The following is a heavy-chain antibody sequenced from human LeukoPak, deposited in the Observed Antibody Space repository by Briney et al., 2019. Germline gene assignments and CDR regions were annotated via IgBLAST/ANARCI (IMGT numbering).Heavy chain of an antibody. J-gene: IGHJ1*01. CDR3: VKVGDSGYGEYYQH. CDR2: ISSAGGTT. D-gene: IGHD5-12*01. CDR1: GFTFRDYP. Sequence: GGSLRLSCAASGFTFRDYPIHWVRQAPGEGLQYVSAISSAGGTTYYADSVRGRFTISRDNSKNTLYLQMSSLRAEDTALYYCVKVGDSGYGEYYQHWGQGTLVTVSS. V-gene: IGHV3-64D*06.